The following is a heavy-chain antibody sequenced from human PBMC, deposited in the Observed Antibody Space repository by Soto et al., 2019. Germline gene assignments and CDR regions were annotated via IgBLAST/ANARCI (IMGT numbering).Heavy chain of an antibody. J-gene: IGHJ5*02. CDR1: GFIFINYA. D-gene: IGHD5-12*01. CDR2: IRGSGCPT. CDR3: MKDFPVGDDWTLA. V-gene: IGHV3-23*01. Sequence: DVQLLESGGDLVQPGGSLRLSCAASGFIFINYAMSWVRQAPGKGLAWVSLIRGSGCPTNYADSVKGRLTVSRDNSKNLLLLPMNRLLADNTTVKYSMKDFPVGDDWTLAWCQGTLVTVSS.